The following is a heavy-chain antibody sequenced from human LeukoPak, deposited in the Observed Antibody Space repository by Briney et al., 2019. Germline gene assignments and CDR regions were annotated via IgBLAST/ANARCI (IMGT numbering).Heavy chain of an antibody. CDR2: IIPIFGTA. CDR3: ARDNYAGANWFDP. CDR1: GGTFSSYA. D-gene: IGHD1-7*01. V-gene: IGHV1-69*05. J-gene: IGHJ5*02. Sequence: SVKVSCKASGGTFSSYAISWVRQAPGQGLEWMGGIIPIFGTANYAQKFQGRVTITTDESTSTAYMELSSLRSEDTAVYYCARDNYAGANWFDPWGQGTLATVSS.